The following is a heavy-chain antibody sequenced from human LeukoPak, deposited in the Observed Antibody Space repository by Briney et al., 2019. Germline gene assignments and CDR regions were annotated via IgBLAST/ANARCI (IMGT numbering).Heavy chain of an antibody. V-gene: IGHV4-39*07. Sequence: SETLSLTCNVSGASMSNYYWVWIRQAPGKGLEWIGSIYHSGTTYSGSTYYNPSLKSRVTISLDTSKNQFSLKVGSMTAADTAVYYCARAGGYGLIDYWGQGTMVTVSS. CDR2: IYHSGTTYSGST. D-gene: IGHD5-18*01. J-gene: IGHJ4*02. CDR1: GASMSNYY. CDR3: ARAGGYGLIDY.